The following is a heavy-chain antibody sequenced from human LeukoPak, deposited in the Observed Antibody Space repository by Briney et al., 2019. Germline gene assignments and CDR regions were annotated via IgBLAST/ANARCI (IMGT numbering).Heavy chain of an antibody. J-gene: IGHJ4*02. D-gene: IGHD3-10*01. CDR1: GGSISSSNW. Sequence: SETLSLTCAVSGGSISSSNWWSWVRQPPGKGLEWIGEIYHSGSTNYNPSLKSRVTISVDKSKNQFSPKLSSVTAADTAVYYCARDLRAYGSGSYYFDYWGQGTLVTVSS. CDR3: ARDLRAYGSGSYYFDY. CDR2: IYHSGST. V-gene: IGHV4-4*02.